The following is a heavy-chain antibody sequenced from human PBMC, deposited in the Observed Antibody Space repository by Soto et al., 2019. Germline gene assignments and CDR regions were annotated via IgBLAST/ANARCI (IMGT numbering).Heavy chain of an antibody. J-gene: IGHJ4*02. D-gene: IGHD2-15*01. V-gene: IGHV3-11*06. Sequence: GGSLRLSCAAAGFTFSDYYMSWIRQAPGKGLEWVSYISSSSSYTNYADSVKGRFTISRDNAKNSLYLQMNSLRAEDTAVYYCAREECSGGSCYFENYFDYWGQVTLVTVSS. CDR2: ISSSSSYT. CDR3: AREECSGGSCYFENYFDY. CDR1: GFTFSDYY.